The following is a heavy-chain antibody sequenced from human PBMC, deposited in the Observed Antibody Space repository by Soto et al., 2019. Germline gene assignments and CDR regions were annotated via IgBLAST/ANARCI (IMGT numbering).Heavy chain of an antibody. Sequence: QVQLVESGGGVVQPGRSLRLSCAASGFTFSSYAMHWVRQAPGKGLEWVAVISYDGSNKYYADSVKGRFTISRDNSKNTLNLQMNSLRAEDTAVYYCARRYGGNSDYGMDVWGQGTTVTVSS. V-gene: IGHV3-30-3*01. CDR3: ARRYGGNSDYGMDV. CDR1: GFTFSSYA. J-gene: IGHJ6*02. CDR2: ISYDGSNK. D-gene: IGHD2-21*02.